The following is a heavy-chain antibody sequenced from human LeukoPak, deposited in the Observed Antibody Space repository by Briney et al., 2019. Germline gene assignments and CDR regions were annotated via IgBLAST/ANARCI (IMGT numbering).Heavy chain of an antibody. CDR1: GYTFTSYY. CDR2: INPSGGST. D-gene: IGHD2-2*01. V-gene: IGHV1-46*01. CDR3: ARGYCISTSCYVPGSDAVDI. J-gene: IGHJ3*02. Sequence: ASVKVSCKASGYTFTSYYMHWVRQAPGQGLEWMGIINPSGGSTSYAQKFQGRVTMTRDMSTSTVYMELSSLRSEDTAVYYCARGYCISTSCYVPGSDAVDIWGQGTMVTVSS.